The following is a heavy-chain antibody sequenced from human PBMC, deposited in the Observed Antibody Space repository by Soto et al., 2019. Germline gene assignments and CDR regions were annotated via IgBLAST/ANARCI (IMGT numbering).Heavy chain of an antibody. Sequence: EVQLVESGGGLVQPGRSLRLSCAASGFTFDDYAMHWVRQVPGKGLEWVSGINWNSGSIGYADSVKGRFAISRDNAKNSLHLQMNSLRAVDTAFYYCVKDESINWYSGHFRHWGQGTLVTVSS. J-gene: IGHJ1*01. D-gene: IGHD6-13*01. CDR1: GFTFDDYA. V-gene: IGHV3-9*01. CDR3: VKDESINWYSGHFRH. CDR2: INWNSGSI.